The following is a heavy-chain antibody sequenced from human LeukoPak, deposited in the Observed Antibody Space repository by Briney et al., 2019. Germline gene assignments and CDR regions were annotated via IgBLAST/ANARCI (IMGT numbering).Heavy chain of an antibody. V-gene: IGHV1-2*02. CDR2: INPNSGGT. D-gene: IGHD1-26*01. CDR1: GYTFTVFY. J-gene: IGHJ5*02. Sequence: ASVKVSCKASGYTFTVFYMHWVRQAPGQGLEWMGWINPNSGGTNYAQKFQGRVTMTRDTSISTAYMELSRLRSDDTAVYYCARDGTLNWFDPWGQGTLVIVSS. CDR3: ARDGTLNWFDP.